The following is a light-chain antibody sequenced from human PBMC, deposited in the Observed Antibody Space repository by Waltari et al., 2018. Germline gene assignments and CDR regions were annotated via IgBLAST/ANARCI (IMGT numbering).Light chain of an antibody. CDR3: QQYDISPLT. J-gene: IGKJ4*01. V-gene: IGKV3-20*01. Sequence: EIVLTQSPGTLSLSPGEGATLPCRTSQTIRTTYLAWYQQKPGQAPTLLIYGTFTRATCIPDMFTGSGSGTHFSLTISSLKPEDFATYYCQQYDISPLTFGGGTKVEIK. CDR2: GTF. CDR1: QTIRTTY.